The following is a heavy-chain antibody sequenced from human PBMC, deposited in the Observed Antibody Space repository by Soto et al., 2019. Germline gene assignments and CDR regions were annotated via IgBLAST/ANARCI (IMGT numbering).Heavy chain of an antibody. CDR1: GFTFSSYA. V-gene: IGHV3-23*01. Sequence: EVQLLESGGGLVQPGGSLRLSCAASGFTFSSYAMSWVRQAPGKGLEWVSAISGSGGSTYYADSVKGRFTISRDNSKNSLYLQMNSLRAEDTAVYYCAREGVQYDFWSGYSYYGMDVWGQGTTVTVSS. J-gene: IGHJ6*02. CDR2: ISGSGGST. D-gene: IGHD3-3*01. CDR3: AREGVQYDFWSGYSYYGMDV.